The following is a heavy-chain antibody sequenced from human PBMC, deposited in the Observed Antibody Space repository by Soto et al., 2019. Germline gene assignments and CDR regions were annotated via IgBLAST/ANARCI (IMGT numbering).Heavy chain of an antibody. V-gene: IGHV4-31*02. CDR2: IYYSGST. CDR3: ARDQTRLDAFDI. J-gene: IGHJ3*02. CDR1: GGSISSGGYY. Sequence: ASETLSLTCTVSGGSISSGGYYWSWIRQHPGKGLEWIGYIYYSGSTYYNPSLKSRVTISVDTSKNQFSLKLSSVTAEDTAVYYCARDQTRLDAFDIWGQGTMVTVSS.